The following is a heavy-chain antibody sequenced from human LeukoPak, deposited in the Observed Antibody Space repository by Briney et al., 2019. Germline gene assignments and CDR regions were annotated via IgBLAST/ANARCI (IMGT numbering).Heavy chain of an antibody. CDR1: GFTFEDYT. CDR2: ISWDGGST. CDR3: AKDISRQLVGNWFDP. J-gene: IGHJ5*02. V-gene: IGHV3-43*01. Sequence: GGSLRLSCAASGFTFEDYTMHWVRQAPGKGLEWVSLISWDGGSTYYADSVKGRFTISRDNSKNSLYLQMNSLRTEDTALYYCAKDISRQLVGNWFDPWGQGTLVTVSS. D-gene: IGHD6-6*01.